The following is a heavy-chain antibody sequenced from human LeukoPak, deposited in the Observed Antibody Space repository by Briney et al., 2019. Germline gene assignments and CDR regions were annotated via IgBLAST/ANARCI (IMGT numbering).Heavy chain of an antibody. D-gene: IGHD3-22*01. CDR1: GFTFSSYA. V-gene: IGHV3-23*01. J-gene: IGHJ2*01. Sequence: AGGSLRLSCAASGFTFSSYAMSWVRLAPGKGLEWVSSISDSGGVTYYADSVKGRFTLSRDNSKDTVYLQMNTLRAEDTAVYYCAKEPNRDGGNTAGYFDLWGRGTLVTVSS. CDR2: ISDSGGVT. CDR3: AKEPNRDGGNTAGYFDL.